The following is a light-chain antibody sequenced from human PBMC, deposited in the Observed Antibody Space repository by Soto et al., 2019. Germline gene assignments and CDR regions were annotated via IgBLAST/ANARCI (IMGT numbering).Light chain of an antibody. CDR2: EVT. V-gene: IGLV2-8*01. CDR1: SSDVGGYHY. Sequence: QSALTQPPSASGSPGQSVTISCTGTSSDVGGYHYVSWYQQHPGKAPKLMIHEVTKRPSGVPDRFSGSKPGNTASLTVSGLQGEDEADYYCSSYAGSNNLVFGGGTKVTVL. CDR3: SSYAGSNNLV. J-gene: IGLJ2*01.